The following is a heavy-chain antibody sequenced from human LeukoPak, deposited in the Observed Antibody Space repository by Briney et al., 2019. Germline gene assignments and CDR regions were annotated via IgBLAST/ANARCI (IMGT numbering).Heavy chain of an antibody. J-gene: IGHJ4*02. V-gene: IGHV3-30*02. CDR2: IRSDGSTK. CDR1: GFTFSTYG. Sequence: GGSLRLSCAASGFTFSTYGMHWVRQAPGKGLEWVAFIRSDGSTKYFADSVKGRFTISRDNSKNTLYLQMNSLRAEDTAVYYCAKDQLLGGSYTFDYWGQGTLVAVSS. CDR3: AKDQLLGGSYTFDY. D-gene: IGHD1-26*01.